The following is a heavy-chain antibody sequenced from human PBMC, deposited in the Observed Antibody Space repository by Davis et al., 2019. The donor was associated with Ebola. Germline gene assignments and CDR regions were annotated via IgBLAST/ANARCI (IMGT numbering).Heavy chain of an antibody. Sequence: ASVKVSCKASGNTLTTYAQRLEWMGWINAGNGNTKYSQKFQGRVTITADESTRTAYMELNGLRSEDTAVYYCAHLGPQRYCSGGGCHGYLDYWGQGTLVTVSS. CDR1: GNTLTTYA. J-gene: IGHJ4*02. CDR2: INAGNGNT. CDR3: AHLGPQRYCSGGGCHGYLDY. D-gene: IGHD2-15*01. V-gene: IGHV1-3*01.